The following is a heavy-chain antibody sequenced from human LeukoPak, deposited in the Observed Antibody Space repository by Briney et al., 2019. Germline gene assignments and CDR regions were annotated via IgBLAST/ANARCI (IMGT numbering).Heavy chain of an antibody. V-gene: IGHV1-3*01. CDR1: GYTFSNCG. J-gene: IGHJ5*02. CDR2: INAGNGNT. D-gene: IGHD3-10*01. CDR3: ARGRGLIGTSRFDP. Sequence: ASVKVSCKTSGYTFSNCGLHWVRPAPGQSLEWMGWINAGNGNTKYSQKFQDRLTITRDTSASTVYMELNSLKSEDTAMYYCARGRGLIGTSRFDPWGQGTLVIVSS.